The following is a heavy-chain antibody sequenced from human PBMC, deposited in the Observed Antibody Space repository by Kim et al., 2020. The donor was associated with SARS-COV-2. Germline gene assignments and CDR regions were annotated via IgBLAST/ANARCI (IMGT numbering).Heavy chain of an antibody. CDR3: ARDPSWYSSSWSWFDP. J-gene: IGHJ5*02. D-gene: IGHD6-13*01. CDR2: IYYSGST. V-gene: IGHV4-59*13. Sequence: SETLSLTCTVSGGSISSYYWSWIRQPPGKGLEWIGYIYYSGSTNYNPSLKSRVTISVDTSKNQFSLKLSSVPAADTAVYYCARDPSWYSSSWSWFDPWGQGTLVTVSS. CDR1: GGSISSYY.